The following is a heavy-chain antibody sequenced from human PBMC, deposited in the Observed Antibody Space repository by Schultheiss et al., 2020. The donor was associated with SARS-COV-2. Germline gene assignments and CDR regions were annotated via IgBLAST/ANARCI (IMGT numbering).Heavy chain of an antibody. J-gene: IGHJ4*02. V-gene: IGHV3-33*08. D-gene: IGHD2-2*01. CDR3: TTDPIVVVPAAILFDY. CDR2: IWYDGSNK. CDR1: GFTFSSYA. Sequence: GGSLRLSCAASGFTFSSYAMSWVRQAPGKGLEWVAVIWYDGSNKYYADSVKGRFTISRDNSKNTLYLQMNSLKTEDTAVYYCTTDPIVVVPAAILFDYWGQGTLVTVSS.